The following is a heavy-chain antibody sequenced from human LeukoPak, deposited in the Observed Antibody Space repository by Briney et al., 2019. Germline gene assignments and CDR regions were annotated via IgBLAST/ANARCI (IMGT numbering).Heavy chain of an antibody. V-gene: IGHV4-34*01. J-gene: IGHJ4*02. D-gene: IGHD5-18*01. CDR2: INHSGST. CDR3: ARGVRSSTYSYGFMNY. Sequence: PSETLSLTCAVYGGSFSGYYWSWIRQPPGKGLEXXXXINHSGSTNYNPSLKSRVTISVDTSKNQFSLKLNSVTAADTAVYYCARGVRSSTYSYGFMNYWGQGTLVTVSS. CDR1: GGSFSGYY.